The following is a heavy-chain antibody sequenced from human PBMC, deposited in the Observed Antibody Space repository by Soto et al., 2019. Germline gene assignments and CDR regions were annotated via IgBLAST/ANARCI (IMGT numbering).Heavy chain of an antibody. CDR3: ASDRLGGYGYGYDAFDI. CDR2: IIPIFGTA. Sequence: QVQLVQSGAEVKKPGSSVKVSCKASGGTFSSYAISWVRQAPGQGLEWMGGIIPIFGTANYAQKFQGRVTISGDDSTSTADMELSSVRSEDTAVYYCASDRLGGYGYGYDAFDIWGQGTMVTVSS. J-gene: IGHJ3*02. V-gene: IGHV1-69*01. CDR1: GGTFSSYA. D-gene: IGHD5-18*01.